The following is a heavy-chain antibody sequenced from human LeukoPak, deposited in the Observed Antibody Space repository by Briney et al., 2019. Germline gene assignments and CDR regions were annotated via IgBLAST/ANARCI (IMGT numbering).Heavy chain of an antibody. CDR3: ARDKYYYGSGKGYFDY. D-gene: IGHD3-10*01. V-gene: IGHV4-59*12. CDR2: IYYSGST. Sequence: SETLSLTCTVSGGSISSYYWSWIRQPPGKGLKWIGYIYYSGSTNYNPSLKSRVTISVDTSKNQFSLKLSSVTAADTAVYYCARDKYYYGSGKGYFDYWGQGTLVTVSS. CDR1: GGSISSYY. J-gene: IGHJ4*02.